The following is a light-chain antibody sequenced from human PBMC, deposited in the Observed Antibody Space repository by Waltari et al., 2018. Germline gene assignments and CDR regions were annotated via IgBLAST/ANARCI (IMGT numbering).Light chain of an antibody. CDR2: AAS. CDR1: QGISTW. J-gene: IGKJ4*01. Sequence: DIQMTQSPSSVSASVGDRAPITCRASQGISTWLAWFQQKPGKAPRLLIFAASSLQSGVPSRFSGSGSGTDFTLTISSLQPEDVATYYCQQANNFPITFGGGPRWRSN. CDR3: QQANNFPIT. V-gene: IGKV1-12*01.